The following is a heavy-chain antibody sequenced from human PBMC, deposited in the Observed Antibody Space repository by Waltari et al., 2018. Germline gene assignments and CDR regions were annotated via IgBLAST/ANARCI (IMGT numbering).Heavy chain of an antibody. V-gene: IGHV1-69*08. CDR3: ATEMEEMATIHNFDY. J-gene: IGHJ4*02. Sequence: QVQLVQSGAEVKKPGSSVKVSCKASGGTFSSYAISWVRQAPGQGLEWMGRIIPIVGTANYAQKFQGRVTITADKSTSTAYMELSSLRSEDTAVYYCATEMEEMATIHNFDYWGQGTLVTVSS. CDR1: GGTFSSYA. D-gene: IGHD5-12*01. CDR2: IIPIVGTA.